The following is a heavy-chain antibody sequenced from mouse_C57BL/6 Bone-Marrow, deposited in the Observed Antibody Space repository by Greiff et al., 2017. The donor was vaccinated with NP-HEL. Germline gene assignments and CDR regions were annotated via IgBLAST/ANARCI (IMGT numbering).Heavy chain of an antibody. J-gene: IGHJ2*01. V-gene: IGHV5-17*01. CDR1: GFTFSDYG. CDR3: ARDYGNYVGY. Sequence: EVHLVESGGGLVKPGGSLKLSCAASGFTFSDYGMHSVRQAPEKGLEWVAYISSGSSTIYYADTVKGRFTLSRDNAKNTLFLQMTSLRSEDTAMYYCARDYGNYVGYWGQGTTLTVSS. D-gene: IGHD2-1*01. CDR2: ISSGSSTI.